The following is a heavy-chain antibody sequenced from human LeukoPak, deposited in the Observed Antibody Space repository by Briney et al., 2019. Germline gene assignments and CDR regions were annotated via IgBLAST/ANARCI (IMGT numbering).Heavy chain of an antibody. CDR3: ARDVGVTCFDP. J-gene: IGHJ5*02. D-gene: IGHD3-22*01. Sequence: GASVKVSCKASGYTFSNYGFSWVRQAPGQGLEWMGWINANSGNTDYAQNFQGRVTLTTDTSTSAAYMELRSLRPEDTAVYYCARDVGVTCFDPGGKAPLATVSS. CDR1: GYTFSNYG. V-gene: IGHV1-18*01. CDR2: INANSGNT.